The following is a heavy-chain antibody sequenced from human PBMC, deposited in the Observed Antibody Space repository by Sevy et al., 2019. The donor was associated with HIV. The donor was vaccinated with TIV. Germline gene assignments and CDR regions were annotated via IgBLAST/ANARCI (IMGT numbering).Heavy chain of an antibody. CDR3: ARDSDNYDILTGYYPFDY. Sequence: ASVKVSCKASGYTFTSQYMHWVRQAPGQGLEWMGIINPIGGSTSYAQKFQGRVTMTRDTSTSTVYMELSSLRSEDTAVYYCARDSDNYDILTGYYPFDYWGQGTLVTVSS. CDR2: INPIGGST. CDR1: GYTFTSQY. J-gene: IGHJ4*02. V-gene: IGHV1-46*01. D-gene: IGHD3-9*01.